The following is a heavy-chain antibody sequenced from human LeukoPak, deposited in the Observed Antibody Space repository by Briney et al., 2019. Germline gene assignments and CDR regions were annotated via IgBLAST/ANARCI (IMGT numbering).Heavy chain of an antibody. Sequence: GGSLRLSCAASGFTVSSNYMSWVRQAPGKGLEWVSVIYGGGSTYYADSVKGRFTISRDNSKNTLYLQMNSLRAEDTAVYYCARDLGSNGYYYGMDVWGQGTTVTVS. J-gene: IGHJ6*02. CDR3: ARDLGSNGYYYGMDV. CDR2: IYGGGST. CDR1: GFTVSSNY. V-gene: IGHV3-53*01. D-gene: IGHD4-11*01.